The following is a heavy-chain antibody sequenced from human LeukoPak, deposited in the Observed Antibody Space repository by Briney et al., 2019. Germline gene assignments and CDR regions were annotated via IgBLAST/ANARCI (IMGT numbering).Heavy chain of an antibody. V-gene: IGHV1-2*06. CDR2: INCNGGGT. J-gene: IGHJ5*02. CDR3: ARDYGPYPGCSWFDP. D-gene: IGHD2-21*01. CDR1: GYTFTGYY. Sequence: AAVKVSCKASGYTFTGYYIHWVRQAPGQGLEWMGRINCNGGGTSYAQKFQGRVTMTRDTSISTAYMELDRLTSDDTAVYYCARDYGPYPGCSWFDPWGQGTLVTVSS.